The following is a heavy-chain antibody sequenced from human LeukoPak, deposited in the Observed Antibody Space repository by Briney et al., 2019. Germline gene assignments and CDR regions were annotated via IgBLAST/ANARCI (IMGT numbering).Heavy chain of an antibody. CDR1: GYTFTGYY. J-gene: IGHJ4*02. Sequence: ASVKVSCKASGYTFTGYYMHWVRQAPGQGLERMGWINPNSGGTNYAQKFQGRVTMTRDTSISTAYMELSRLRSDDTAAYYCARSPTVRGVHFDYWGQGTLVTVSS. D-gene: IGHD3-10*01. CDR3: ARSPTVRGVHFDY. V-gene: IGHV1-2*02. CDR2: INPNSGGT.